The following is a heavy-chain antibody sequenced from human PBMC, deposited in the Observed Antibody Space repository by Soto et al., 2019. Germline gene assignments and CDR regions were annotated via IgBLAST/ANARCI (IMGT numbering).Heavy chain of an antibody. CDR2: VSYDGSNK. J-gene: IGHJ4*02. CDR3: ASRSLYGSGSFAIMDY. Sequence: QVQLVESGGGVVQPGRSLRLSCAASGFTFSTYGMHWVRQAPGKGLEWVAVVSYDGSNKYYAESVKGRVTISRDNSKNTLNLQMNSLGAEDTAVYYCASRSLYGSGSFAIMDYWGQGTLVTVSS. V-gene: IGHV3-30*03. CDR1: GFTFSTYG. D-gene: IGHD3-10*01.